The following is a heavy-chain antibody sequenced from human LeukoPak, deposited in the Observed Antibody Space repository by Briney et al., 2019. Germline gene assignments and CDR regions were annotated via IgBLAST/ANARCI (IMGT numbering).Heavy chain of an antibody. D-gene: IGHD3-3*01. J-gene: IGHJ5*02. CDR3: ARDLWFWSGHPQDILVGDDH. CDR1: GFTFSTYS. CDR2: ISFKCDYI. V-gene: IGHV3-21*01. Sequence: SVRLSCAASGFTFSTYSMNWVRQAPGKGLEWVSSISFKCDYIDYADSVKGRFTIGRDDAKNSLYLQMNSLRAEDTGLYYCARDLWFWSGHPQDILVGDDHWGQGTLVTASS.